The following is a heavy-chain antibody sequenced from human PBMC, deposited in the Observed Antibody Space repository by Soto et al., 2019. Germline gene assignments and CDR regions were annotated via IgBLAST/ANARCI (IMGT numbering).Heavy chain of an antibody. CDR1: GFTFSSYG. Sequence: QVQLVESGGGVVQPGRSLRLSCAASGFTFSSYGMHWVRQAPGKGLEWVAVISYDGSNKYYADSVKGRFTIARDNSKNTLYLEMNSLRAEDTAVYYCAKGAGGWLRFGYYGMDVWGQGTTVTVSS. CDR2: ISYDGSNK. J-gene: IGHJ6*02. V-gene: IGHV3-30*18. D-gene: IGHD5-12*01. CDR3: AKGAGGWLRFGYYGMDV.